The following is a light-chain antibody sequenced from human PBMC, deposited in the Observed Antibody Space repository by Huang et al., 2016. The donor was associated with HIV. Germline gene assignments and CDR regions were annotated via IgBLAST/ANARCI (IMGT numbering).Light chain of an antibody. J-gene: IGKJ4*01. Sequence: EIVMTQSPATLSVSPGERATLSCRASERVSSNLAWYHQKPGQAPRLLMDGASTRATVIPCRFSVSGSGTEFIRTISSLQSEDFAVYYCQQYKNWPLTFGGGTKVEIK. CDR3: QQYKNWPLT. CDR2: GAS. V-gene: IGKV3-15*01. CDR1: ERVSSN.